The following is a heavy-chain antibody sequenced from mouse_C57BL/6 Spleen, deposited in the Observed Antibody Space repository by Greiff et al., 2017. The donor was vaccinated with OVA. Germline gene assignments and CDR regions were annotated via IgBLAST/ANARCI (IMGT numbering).Heavy chain of an antibody. V-gene: IGHV1-82*01. CDR3: ARSEGLGLAWFAY. J-gene: IGHJ3*01. Sequence: QVQLQQSGPELVKPGASVKISCKASGYAFSSSWMNWVKQRPGKGLEWIGRIYPGDGDTNYNGKFKGKATLTADKSSSTAYMQLTSLTSEDSAVYVCARSEGLGLAWFAYWGQGTLVTVSA. CDR2: IYPGDGDT. D-gene: IGHD4-1*01. CDR1: GYAFSSSW.